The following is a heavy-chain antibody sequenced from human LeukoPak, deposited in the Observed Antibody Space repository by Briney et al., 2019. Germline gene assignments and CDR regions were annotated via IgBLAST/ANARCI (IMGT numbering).Heavy chain of an antibody. CDR3: ARFSLGYDGFDI. CDR1: GGSFSGYY. D-gene: IGHD3-22*01. Sequence: SETLSLTCAVYGGSFSGYYWNWIRQPPGKGLEWIGEINHRGSTNNNPSLKSRVTISVDTSKNQFSLKLSSVTAADTAVYYCARFSLGYDGFDIWGQGTMVTVSS. J-gene: IGHJ3*02. V-gene: IGHV4-34*01. CDR2: INHRGST.